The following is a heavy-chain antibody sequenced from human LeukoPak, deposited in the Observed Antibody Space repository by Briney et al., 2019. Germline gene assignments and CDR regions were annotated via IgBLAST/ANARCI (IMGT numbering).Heavy chain of an antibody. CDR1: GYTLTELS. CDR3: ATGGTAYDSYDY. J-gene: IGHJ4*02. D-gene: IGHD3-3*01. Sequence: ASVKVSCKVSGYTLTELSMHWVRQAPGKGLEWRGGFDPEDGETIYAQKFQGRVTMTEDTSTDTAYMELSSLRSEDTAVYYCATGGTAYDSYDYWGQGTLVTVSS. CDR2: FDPEDGET. V-gene: IGHV1-24*01.